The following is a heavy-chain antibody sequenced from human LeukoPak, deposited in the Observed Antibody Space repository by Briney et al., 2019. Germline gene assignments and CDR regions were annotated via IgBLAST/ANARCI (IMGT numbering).Heavy chain of an antibody. CDR1: GGSISSSSYY. CDR2: IYYSGST. CDR3: ARRLFGGGVGYFDY. V-gene: IGHV4-39*01. J-gene: IGHJ4*02. D-gene: IGHD3-16*01. Sequence: PSETLSLTCTVSGGSISSSSYYWGWIRQPPGKGLEWIGSIYYSGSTYYNPSLKSRVTISVDTSKNQFSLKLSSVTAADTAVYYCARRLFGGGVGYFDYWGQGTLVTVSS.